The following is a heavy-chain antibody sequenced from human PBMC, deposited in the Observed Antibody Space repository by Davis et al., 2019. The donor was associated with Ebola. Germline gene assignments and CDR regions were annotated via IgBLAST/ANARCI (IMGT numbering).Heavy chain of an antibody. V-gene: IGHV3-11*01. CDR1: GFTFSDYY. J-gene: IGHJ4*02. Sequence: PSETLSLTCAASGFTFSDYYMSWIRQAPGKGLEWVSYISSSGSTIYYADSVKGRFTISRDNAKNSLYLQMNSLRAEDTAVYYCARVRDGGDYWGQGTLVTVSS. CDR2: ISSSGSTI. D-gene: IGHD5-24*01. CDR3: ARVRDGGDY.